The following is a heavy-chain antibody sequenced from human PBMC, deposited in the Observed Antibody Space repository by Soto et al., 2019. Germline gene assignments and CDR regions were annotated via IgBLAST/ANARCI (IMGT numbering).Heavy chain of an antibody. CDR1: GGSISSGDYY. D-gene: IGHD4-17*01. V-gene: IGHV4-30-4*01. CDR3: ARARGDYLYYFDY. Sequence: SSETLSLTCTVSGGSISSGDYYWSWIRQPPGKGLEWIGYIYYSGSTYYNPSLKSRVTISVDTSKNQFSLKLSSVTAADTAVYYCARARGDYLYYFDYWGQGTLVTVSS. CDR2: IYYSGST. J-gene: IGHJ4*02.